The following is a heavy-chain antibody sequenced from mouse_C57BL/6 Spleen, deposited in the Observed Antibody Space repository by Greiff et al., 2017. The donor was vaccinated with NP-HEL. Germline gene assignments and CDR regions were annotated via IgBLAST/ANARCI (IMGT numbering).Heavy chain of an antibody. CDR1: GFTFSSYA. Sequence: EVHLVESGGGLVKPGGSLKLSCAASGFTFSSYAMSWVRQTPEKRLEWVATISDGGSYTYYPDNVKGRFTISRDNDKNNLYLQMRKLSSEDTAMYYCARGGDYDGAAWFAYWGQGTLVTVSA. CDR3: ARGGDYDGAAWFAY. V-gene: IGHV5-4*01. J-gene: IGHJ3*01. D-gene: IGHD2-4*01. CDR2: ISDGGSYT.